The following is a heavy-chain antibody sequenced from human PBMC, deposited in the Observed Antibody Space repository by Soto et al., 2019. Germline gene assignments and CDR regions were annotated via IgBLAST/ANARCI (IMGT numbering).Heavy chain of an antibody. V-gene: IGHV3-15*01. CDR1: GFSFSSAW. J-gene: IGHJ4*02. Sequence: PRLSCAASGFSFSSAWMSWVRQTPEKGLEWVGRIKSKSDGGTTDYAAPVKGRFTISRDDSEKTLYLQMNSLKTEDTAVYYCTTDRFDSPVEHWGEGTLVTVSS. CDR2: IKSKSDGGTT. CDR3: TTDRFDSPVEH. D-gene: IGHD3-10*01.